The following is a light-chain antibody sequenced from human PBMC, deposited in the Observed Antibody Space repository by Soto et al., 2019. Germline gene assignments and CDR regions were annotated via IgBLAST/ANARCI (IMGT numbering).Light chain of an antibody. CDR3: QQYNNWLRT. CDR1: QSVSSN. V-gene: IGKV3-15*01. J-gene: IGKJ1*01. CDR2: GVT. Sequence: EIVMTQSPATLSVSPGVRATLSCRASQSVSSNLAWYQQKPGQAPRLLIYGVTTRATGIPARFSGSGSGTEFTLTISSLQSEDFAVYYCQQYNNWLRTFGQGTKVEIK.